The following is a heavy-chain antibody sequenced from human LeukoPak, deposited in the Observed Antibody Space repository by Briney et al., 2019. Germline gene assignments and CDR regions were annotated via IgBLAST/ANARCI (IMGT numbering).Heavy chain of an antibody. Sequence: GTSLRLCCAAAGFTFSNAGMSLGRPAAEKLQELGGRIKSKTDGGTTDYAAPVKGRFTISRDDSKNTLHLQMNSLKTEGTAVYYCTTGGTFTMIVVTPNDGMDVWGQGTTVTVSS. D-gene: IGHD3-22*01. CDR2: IKSKTDGGTT. CDR1: GFTFSNAG. J-gene: IGHJ6*02. CDR3: TTGGTFTMIVVTPNDGMDV. V-gene: IGHV3-15*01.